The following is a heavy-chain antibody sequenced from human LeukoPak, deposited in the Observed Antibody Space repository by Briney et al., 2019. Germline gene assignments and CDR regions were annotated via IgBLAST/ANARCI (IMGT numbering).Heavy chain of an antibody. D-gene: IGHD6-19*01. V-gene: IGHV4-34*01. J-gene: IGHJ2*01. Sequence: GSLRLSCAASGFTFRSYAMSWVRQPPGKGLEWIGEINHSGSTNYNPSLKSRVTISVDTSKNQFSLRLSSVTAADTAVYYCARVLEGSSGQHWYFDLWGRGTLVTVSS. CDR2: INHSGST. CDR1: GFTFRSYA. CDR3: ARVLEGSSGQHWYFDL.